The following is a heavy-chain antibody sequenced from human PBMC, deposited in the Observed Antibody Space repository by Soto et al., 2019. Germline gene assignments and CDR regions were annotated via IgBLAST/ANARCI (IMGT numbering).Heavy chain of an antibody. CDR2: VHNSGST. J-gene: IGHJ2*01. CDR3: ARQVVTGYWYFDL. Sequence: QVQLQESGPGLVKPSETLSLPCTVSGGSITSHYWTWFRQPPGKGLEWIGNVHNSGSTNYNPSLKSRVTLAGDTAENQFALKLSAVTAADTAGYWCARQVVTGYWYFDLWGRGTLVTVSS. V-gene: IGHV4-59*08. CDR1: GGSITSHY. D-gene: IGHD2-15*01.